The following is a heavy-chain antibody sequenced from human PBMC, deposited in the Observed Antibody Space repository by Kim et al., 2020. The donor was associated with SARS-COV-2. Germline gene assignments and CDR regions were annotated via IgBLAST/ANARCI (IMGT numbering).Heavy chain of an antibody. D-gene: IGHD3-3*01. Sequence: GNTKYSQKFQGRVTITRDTSASTAYMELSSLRSEDTAVYYCARSVFGADYWGQGTLVTVSS. J-gene: IGHJ4*02. CDR2: GNT. CDR3: ARSVFGADY. V-gene: IGHV1-3*01.